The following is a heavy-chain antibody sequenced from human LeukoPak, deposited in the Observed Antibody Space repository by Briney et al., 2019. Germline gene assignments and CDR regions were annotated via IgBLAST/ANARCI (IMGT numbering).Heavy chain of an antibody. CDR1: GYTFTSYA. CDR3: ARVSGIAAAVYFDY. Sequence: GASVKVSCKASGYTFTSYAMHWVRQAPGQRLEWMGWINAGNGNTKYSQEFQGRVTMTTDTSTSTAYMELRSLRSDDTAVYYCARVSGIAAAVYFDYWGQGTLVTVSS. V-gene: IGHV1-3*01. CDR2: INAGNGNT. D-gene: IGHD6-13*01. J-gene: IGHJ4*02.